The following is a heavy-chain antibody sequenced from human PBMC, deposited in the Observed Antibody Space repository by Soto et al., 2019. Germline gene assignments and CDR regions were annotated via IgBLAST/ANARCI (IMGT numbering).Heavy chain of an antibody. CDR2: INTNTGNP. J-gene: IGHJ6*03. V-gene: IGHV7-4-1*01. CDR1: GYTFTSYA. D-gene: IGHD3-9*01. Sequence: ASVKVSCKASGYTFTSYAINWVRQAPGQGLEWMGWINTNTGNPTYAQGFTGRFVFSLDTSVSTAYLQICSLKAEDTAVYYCARGFRRYFDWLLVPHYYYYMDVWGKGTTVTVS. CDR3: ARGFRRYFDWLLVPHYYYYMDV.